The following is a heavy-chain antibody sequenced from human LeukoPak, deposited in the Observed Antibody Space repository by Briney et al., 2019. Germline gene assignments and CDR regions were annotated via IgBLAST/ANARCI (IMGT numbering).Heavy chain of an antibody. J-gene: IGHJ3*02. CDR1: GFTFENSA. CDR2: ISWNSGDL. CDR3: ARRSGDRAFDI. V-gene: IGHV3-9*03. D-gene: IGHD3-10*01. Sequence: GRSLRLSCAASGFTFENSAMHWVRQAPGKGPEWVSGISWNSGDLIYADSVKGRFTISRDNAKNSLYLQMNSLRLEDMALYYCARRSGDRAFDIWGQGTMVTVSS.